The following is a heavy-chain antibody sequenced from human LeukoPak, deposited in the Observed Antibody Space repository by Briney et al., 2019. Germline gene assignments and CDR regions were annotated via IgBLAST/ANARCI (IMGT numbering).Heavy chain of an antibody. J-gene: IGHJ6*03. CDR1: GYSISSGYY. V-gene: IGHV4-38-2*02. CDR2: IYHSGST. Sequence: PSETLSLTFTVTGYSISSGYYWGWIRQPPGKGLEWIGSIYHSGSTNYNPSLKSRVSISVDTSKNQFSLKLSSVTAADTAVYYCARGFSYYYYYMDVWGKGTTVTVSS. CDR3: ARGFSYYYYYMDV.